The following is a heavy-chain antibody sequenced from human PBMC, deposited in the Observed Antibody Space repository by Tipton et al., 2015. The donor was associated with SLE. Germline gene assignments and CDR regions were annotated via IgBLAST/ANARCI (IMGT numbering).Heavy chain of an antibody. Sequence: GSLRLSCTASGFTFSNYAMTWVRQAPARGLEWVAGISGSGGTTYYADSVKGRFTISRDNSRDTLYLQMNTLRVEDTAVYYCATTGWPRDYWGQGTLVSVSS. CDR1: GFTFSNYA. CDR3: ATTGWPRDY. J-gene: IGHJ4*02. V-gene: IGHV3-23*01. CDR2: ISGSGGTT. D-gene: IGHD6-19*01.